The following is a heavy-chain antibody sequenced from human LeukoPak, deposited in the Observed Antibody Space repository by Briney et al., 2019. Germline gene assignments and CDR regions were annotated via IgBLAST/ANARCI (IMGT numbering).Heavy chain of an antibody. D-gene: IGHD6-19*01. V-gene: IGHV4-61*02. CDR1: GGSISSGSYY. CDR2: IYTSGNT. CDR3: ARVFGQWPPLFDP. J-gene: IGHJ5*02. Sequence: PSQTLSLTCTVSGGSISSGSYYWSWIRQPAGKGLEWIGRIYTSGNTKYNPSLKNRVTISLDTSKNQFSLKLSSVTAADTAVYYCARVFGQWPPLFDPWGQGTLVTVSS.